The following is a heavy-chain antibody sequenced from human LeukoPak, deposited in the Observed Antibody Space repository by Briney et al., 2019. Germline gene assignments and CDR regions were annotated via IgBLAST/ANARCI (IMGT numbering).Heavy chain of an antibody. CDR1: GGSFSGYY. V-gene: IGHV4-34*01. Sequence: SETLSLTCAVYGGSFSGYYWSWIRQPPGKGLEWIGEINHSGSTNYNPSLKSRVTISVDTSKNQFSLKLSSVTAADTAVYYCARAGFGLAPHRGTPFDYWGQGTLVTVSS. CDR3: ARAGFGLAPHRGTPFDY. J-gene: IGHJ4*02. D-gene: IGHD3-10*01. CDR2: INHSGST.